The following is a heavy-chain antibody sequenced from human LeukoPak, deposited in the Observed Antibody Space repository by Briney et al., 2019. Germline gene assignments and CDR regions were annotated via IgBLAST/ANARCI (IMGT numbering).Heavy chain of an antibody. CDR1: GSTLTEIS. J-gene: IGHJ4*02. Sequence: ASVKVSCKVSGSTLTEISIDWVRQAPGKGLECMGTFGPQVGETIHAQNLQSRLKMTADTSTDTAYMEVTSLQSEDTAVYYCATGAMVYEYWGQGTLVTVSS. V-gene: IGHV1-24*01. D-gene: IGHD3-10*01. CDR3: ATGAMVYEY. CDR2: FGPQVGET.